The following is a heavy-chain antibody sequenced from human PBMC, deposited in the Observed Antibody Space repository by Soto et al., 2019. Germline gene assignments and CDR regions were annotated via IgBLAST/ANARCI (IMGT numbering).Heavy chain of an antibody. CDR1: GGTFNNYA. J-gene: IGHJ4*02. Sequence: QVQLVQSGAEVKKPGSSVKVSCKASGGTFNNYAISWVRQAPGQGLEWMGGIIPIFATANYAQKFQGRLTITADEYTSSAYMELSSLPSDDTAVYYCARDAFYYDGPSGIYYFDYWGQGTPVTVSS. CDR2: IIPIFATA. D-gene: IGHD3-22*01. V-gene: IGHV1-69*12. CDR3: ARDAFYYDGPSGIYYFDY.